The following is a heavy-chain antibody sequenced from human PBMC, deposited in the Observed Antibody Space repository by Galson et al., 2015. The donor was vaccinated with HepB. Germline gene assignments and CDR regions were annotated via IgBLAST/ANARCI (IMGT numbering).Heavy chain of an antibody. J-gene: IGHJ5*02. D-gene: IGHD6-19*01. CDR2: IYYSGST. V-gene: IGHV4-59*01. CDR3: ARSTYSSGWYWFDP. Sequence: SETLSLTCSVSDSSISSYYWSWIRQPPGKGLEWLGDIYYSGSTNYNPSLKSRVTISEDTSKNQFSLKLSSVTAADTAVYYCARSTYSSGWYWFDPWGQGTLVTVSS. CDR1: DSSISSYY.